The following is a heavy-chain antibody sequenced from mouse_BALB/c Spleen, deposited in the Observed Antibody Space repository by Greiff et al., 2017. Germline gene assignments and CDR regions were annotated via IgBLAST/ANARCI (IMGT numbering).Heavy chain of an antibody. CDR3: ARDPPSYYYAMDY. Sequence: VQVVESGPGLVAPSQSLSITCTVSGFSLTGYGVNWVRQPPGKGLEWLGMIWGDGSTDYNSALKSRLSISKDNSKSQVFLKMNSLQTDDTARYYCARDPPSYYYAMDYWGQGTSVTVSS. CDR2: IWGDGST. CDR1: GFSLTGYG. V-gene: IGHV2-6-7*01. J-gene: IGHJ4*01.